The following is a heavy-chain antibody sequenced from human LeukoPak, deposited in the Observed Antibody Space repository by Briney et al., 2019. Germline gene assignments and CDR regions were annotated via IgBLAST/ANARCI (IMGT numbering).Heavy chain of an antibody. V-gene: IGHV3-21*05. CDR1: GFTFSAYS. Sequence: NSGGPLRLSCTASGFTFSAYSMNWVRQAPGKGLEWLSIITSSSNFIYYADSVKGRFTVSRDNAKNSLYLQMDSLRAEDTAVYYCATWSGAAAGRSDYWGQGALVTVSS. CDR3: ATWSGAAAGRSDY. D-gene: IGHD6-13*01. J-gene: IGHJ4*02. CDR2: ITSSSNFI.